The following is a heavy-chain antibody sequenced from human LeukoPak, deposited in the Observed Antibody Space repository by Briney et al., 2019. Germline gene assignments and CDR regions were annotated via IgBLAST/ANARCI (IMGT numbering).Heavy chain of an antibody. V-gene: IGHV4-59*01. Sequence: PSETLSLTCTVSGGSISSYYWSWIRQPPGKGLEWIGYIYYSGSTNYNPSLKSRVTISVDTSKNQFSLKLSSVTAADTAVYYCARLQQLVPYYYYGMGVWGKGTTVTVSS. J-gene: IGHJ6*04. CDR2: IYYSGST. CDR1: GGSISSYY. CDR3: ARLQQLVPYYYYGMGV. D-gene: IGHD6-13*01.